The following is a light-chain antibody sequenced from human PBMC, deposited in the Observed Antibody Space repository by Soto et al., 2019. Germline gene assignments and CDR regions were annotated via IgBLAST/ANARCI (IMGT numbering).Light chain of an antibody. Sequence: QSVLTQPPSASGSPGQSVTISCTGTSSDVGAYNYLSWYQQHPGKAPKLMIYEVSKRPSGVPDRFSGSKSGNTASLTVSGLQAEDEADYYCSSYAGRNNYVFGTGTKVTVL. J-gene: IGLJ1*01. V-gene: IGLV2-8*01. CDR2: EVS. CDR3: SSYAGRNNYV. CDR1: SSDVGAYNY.